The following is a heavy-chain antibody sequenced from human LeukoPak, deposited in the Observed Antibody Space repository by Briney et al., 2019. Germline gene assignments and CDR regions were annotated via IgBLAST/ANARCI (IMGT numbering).Heavy chain of an antibody. CDR1: GFTFSSYT. CDR3: AKYGPQDSGSSHFDY. V-gene: IGHV3-23*01. D-gene: IGHD1-26*01. CDR2: IRDSGSST. Sequence: GGSLRLSCAASGFTFSSYTMSWVRQAPGKGLEWVSAIRDSGSSTHYADSVKGRFTTSRDNSKNTLFLQMNSLRAEDTAIYYCAKYGPQDSGSSHFDYWGQGALVTVSS. J-gene: IGHJ4*02.